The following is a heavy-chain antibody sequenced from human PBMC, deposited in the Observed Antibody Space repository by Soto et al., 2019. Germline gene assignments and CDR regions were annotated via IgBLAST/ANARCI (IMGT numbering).Heavy chain of an antibody. J-gene: IGHJ4*02. D-gene: IGHD3-22*01. CDR2: IYYSGST. V-gene: IGHV4-30-4*01. CDR1: GGSISSGDYY. CDR3: ARGSRGYYHDY. Sequence: SETLSLTCTVSGGSISSGDYYWSWIRQPPGKGLEWIGYIYYSGSTYYNPSLKSRVTISVDTSKNQFSLKLSSVTAADTAVYYCARGSRGYYHDYWGQGTLVTRLL.